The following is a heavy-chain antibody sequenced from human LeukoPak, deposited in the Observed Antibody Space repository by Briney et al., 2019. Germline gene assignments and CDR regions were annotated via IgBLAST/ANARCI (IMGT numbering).Heavy chain of an antibody. CDR3: ARRRSSGWSAGEGYYFDY. D-gene: IGHD6-19*01. CDR2: IYYSGST. CDR1: GGSISSSSYY. V-gene: IGHV4-39*01. Sequence: PSETLSLTCTVSGGSISSSSYYWGWIRQPPGKGLEWIGRIYYSGSTYYNPSLKSRVTISVDTSKNQFSLKLSSVTAADTAVYYCARRRSSGWSAGEGYYFDYWGQGTLVTVSS. J-gene: IGHJ4*02.